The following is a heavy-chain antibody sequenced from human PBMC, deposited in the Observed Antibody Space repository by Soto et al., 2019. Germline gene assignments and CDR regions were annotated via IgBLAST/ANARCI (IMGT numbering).Heavy chain of an antibody. CDR1: GYTFTSYD. CDR3: ASLVVGYWYFDL. J-gene: IGHJ2*01. V-gene: IGHV1-8*01. CDR2: MNPNSGNT. Sequence: VQLVQSGAEVKKLGASVKVSCKASGYTFTSYDINWVRQATGQGLEWMGWMNPNSGNTGYAQKFQGRVTMTRNTSISTAYMELSSLRSEDAAVYYCASLVVGYWYFDLWGRGTLVTVSS. D-gene: IGHD1-26*01.